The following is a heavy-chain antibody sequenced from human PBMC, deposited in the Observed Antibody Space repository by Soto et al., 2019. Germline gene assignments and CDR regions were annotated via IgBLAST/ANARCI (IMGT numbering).Heavy chain of an antibody. CDR3: ARHFSAMGV. CDR1: GFTVSSDS. J-gene: IGHJ6*02. CDR2: IYSDNNT. V-gene: IGHV3-53*02. Sequence: EVQLVETGGDLIQPGGSLRLSCAASGFTVSSDSMIWVRQAPGKGLEWISIIYSDNNTDYADSVKGRLSISRDTSKNILYLQMNSLRAEDTAEYYCARHFSAMGVWGQGNTVTGSS.